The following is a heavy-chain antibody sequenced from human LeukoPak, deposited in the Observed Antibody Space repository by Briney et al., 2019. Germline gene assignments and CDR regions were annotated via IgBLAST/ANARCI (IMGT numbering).Heavy chain of an antibody. D-gene: IGHD6-13*01. CDR3: ATAGTTFYYYYYGMDV. CDR2: INPNSGGT. CDR1: GYTFTSYG. V-gene: IGHV1-2*02. J-gene: IGHJ6*02. Sequence: ASVKVSCKASGYTFTSYGISWVRQAPGQGLEWMGWINPNSGGTNYAQKFQGRVTMTRDTSISTAYMELSRLRSDDTAVYYCATAGTTFYYYYYGMDVWGQGTTVTVSS.